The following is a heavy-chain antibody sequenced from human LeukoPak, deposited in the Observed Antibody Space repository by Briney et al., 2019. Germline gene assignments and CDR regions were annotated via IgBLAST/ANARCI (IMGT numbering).Heavy chain of an antibody. CDR2: LYHTGTT. CDR3: ARVGFGELWGMDV. D-gene: IGHD3-10*01. J-gene: IGHJ6*04. CDR1: GHSISSDYY. V-gene: IGHV4-38-2*02. Sequence: PSETLSLTCIVSGHSISSDYYWGWIRQSPGKGLEWIGSLYHTGTTYYNPSLKSRVTISMDRSKNQFSLRLRSVTASDTGVYYCARVGFGELWGMDVWGKGTTVTISS.